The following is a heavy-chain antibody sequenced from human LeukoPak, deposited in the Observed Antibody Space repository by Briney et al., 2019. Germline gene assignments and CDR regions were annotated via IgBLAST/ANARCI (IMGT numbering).Heavy chain of an antibody. CDR2: FDPEDGET. J-gene: IGHJ4*02. D-gene: IGHD1-7*01. V-gene: IGHV1-24*01. CDR3: ATADWNSMRAFDC. CDR1: GYTLTELS. Sequence: ASVTVSCTVSGYTLTELSMHWVRQAPGKGLEWMGGFDPEDGETIYAQKFQGRVTMTEDTSTDTAYMELSSLRSEDTAVYYCATADWNSMRAFDCWGQGTLVTVSS.